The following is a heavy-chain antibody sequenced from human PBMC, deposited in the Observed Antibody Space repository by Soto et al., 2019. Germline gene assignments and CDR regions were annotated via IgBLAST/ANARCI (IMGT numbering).Heavy chain of an antibody. CDR2: VNHSGSS. Sequence: SETLSLTCAVYGGSFSSYHWSWIRQPPGKGLEWIGEVNHSGSSNYNPSLKSRVTISVDTSKNQFSLKLSSVTAADTAVYYCARAGKRTPRKHRAPSPADYWGQGTLVTVSS. V-gene: IGHV4-34*01. CDR3: ARAGKRTPRKHRAPSPADY. J-gene: IGHJ4*02. CDR1: GGSFSSYH.